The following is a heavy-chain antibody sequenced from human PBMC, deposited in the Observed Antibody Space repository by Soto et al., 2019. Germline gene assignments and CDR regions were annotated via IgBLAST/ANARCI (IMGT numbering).Heavy chain of an antibody. D-gene: IGHD3-22*01. V-gene: IGHV3-23*01. CDR3: AKGGLYDVPDY. CDR2: INSNGGRT. CDR1: GFTFINYA. J-gene: IGHJ4*02. Sequence: GGSLRLSCAVSGFTFINYAMAWVRQAPGKGLEWVSFINSNGGRTYYADSVKGRFTISRDNSQNTLHLHMNSLRAEDTAVYYCAKGGLYDVPDYWGQGTLVTVSS.